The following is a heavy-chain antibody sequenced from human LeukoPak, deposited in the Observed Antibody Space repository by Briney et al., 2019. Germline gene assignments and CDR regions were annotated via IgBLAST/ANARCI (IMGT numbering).Heavy chain of an antibody. Sequence: AETLSLTCAVYGGSFRGYYWSWIRQPPGKGLEWIGEINHSGRTNYNPSLKGRVTVSVDTSKSQFSLKLNSVTAADTAVYYCARKGYSYGYFNYWGQGTLVTVSS. CDR2: INHSGRT. CDR1: GGSFRGYY. V-gene: IGHV4-34*01. CDR3: ARKGYSYGYFNY. D-gene: IGHD5-18*01. J-gene: IGHJ4*02.